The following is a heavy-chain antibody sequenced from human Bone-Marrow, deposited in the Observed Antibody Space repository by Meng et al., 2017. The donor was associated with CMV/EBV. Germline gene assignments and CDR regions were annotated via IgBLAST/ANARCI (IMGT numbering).Heavy chain of an antibody. V-gene: IGHV3-11*01. CDR1: GFTFSNHY. J-gene: IGHJ6*02. D-gene: IGHD6-13*01. CDR3: ARGLVRRQQLGLVYYGMDV. CDR2: ISSSGSTI. Sequence: GESLKISCVASGFTFSNHYMSWIRQAPGKGLEWVSYISSSGSTIYYADSVKGRFTISRDNAKNSLYLQMHSLRAEDTAVYYCARGLVRRQQLGLVYYGMDVWGQGTTVTVSS.